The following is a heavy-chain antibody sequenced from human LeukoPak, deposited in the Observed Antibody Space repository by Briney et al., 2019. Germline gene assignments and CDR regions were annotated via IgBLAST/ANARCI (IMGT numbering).Heavy chain of an antibody. Sequence: PSETLSLTCTVSGYSISSGYYWGWIRRPPGKGLEWIGYIYTSGSTNYNPSLKSRVNMSIDTSKNQFSLKLSSVTAADTAFYYCARRGGRFDWWGQGTLVTVSS. J-gene: IGHJ4*02. CDR3: ARRGGRFDW. CDR2: IYTSGST. CDR1: GYSISSGYY. D-gene: IGHD3-10*01. V-gene: IGHV4-4*09.